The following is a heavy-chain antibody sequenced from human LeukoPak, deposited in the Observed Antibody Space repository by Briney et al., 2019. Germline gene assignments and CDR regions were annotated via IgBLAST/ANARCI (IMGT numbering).Heavy chain of an antibody. D-gene: IGHD3-3*01. Sequence: PGGSLRLSCAASGFTFSSYSMNWVRQAPGKGLEWVSYISSSSSTIYYADSVKGRFTISRDNSKNTLYLQMNSLRAEDTAVYYCAKEGRSHDFWSGYFSGRYYYYMDVWGKGTTVTVSS. CDR2: ISSSSSTI. CDR3: AKEGRSHDFWSGYFSGRYYYYMDV. J-gene: IGHJ6*03. V-gene: IGHV3-48*01. CDR1: GFTFSSYS.